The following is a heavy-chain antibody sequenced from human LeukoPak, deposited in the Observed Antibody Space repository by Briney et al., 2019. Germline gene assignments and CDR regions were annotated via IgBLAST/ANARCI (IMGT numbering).Heavy chain of an antibody. CDR3: ARENYGSGSYYNPPLDSGTMDV. D-gene: IGHD3-10*01. J-gene: IGHJ6*02. CDR1: GGSISSSSYY. V-gene: IGHV4-39*07. Sequence: SETLSLTCTVSGGSISSSSYYWGWIRQPPGKGLEWIGSIYYSGSTYYNPSLKSRVTISVDTSKNQFSLKLSSVTAADTAVYYCARENYGSGSYYNPPLDSGTMDVWGQGTTVTVSS. CDR2: IYYSGST.